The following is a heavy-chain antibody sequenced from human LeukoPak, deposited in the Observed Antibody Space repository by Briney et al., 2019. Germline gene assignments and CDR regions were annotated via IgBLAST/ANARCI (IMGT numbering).Heavy chain of an antibody. Sequence: PSETLSLPCAVYGGSFSGYYWRWISQPPGKGLEWIGEINHSGSTNYNPSLKSRVTISVDTSKNQFSLKLSSVTAADTAVYYCASYDDYVFYWGQGTLVTVSS. CDR3: ASYDDYVFY. V-gene: IGHV4-34*01. CDR2: INHSGST. CDR1: GGSFSGYY. J-gene: IGHJ4*02. D-gene: IGHD3-16*01.